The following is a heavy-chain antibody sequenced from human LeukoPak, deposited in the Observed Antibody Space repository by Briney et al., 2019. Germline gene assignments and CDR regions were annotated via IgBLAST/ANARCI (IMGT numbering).Heavy chain of an antibody. CDR2: IIPIFGIA. Sequence: SVKVSCKASGGIFSKYAFSWVRQAPGQGREGVGSIIPIFGIANYAQKFQGRVTITADKSTSTAYMELSSLRSEDTAVYYCARGKSRDGYYSRYYYGMDVWGQETTVTVSS. V-gene: IGHV1-69*04. J-gene: IGHJ6*02. D-gene: IGHD5-24*01. CDR3: ARGKSRDGYYSRYYYGMDV. CDR1: GGIFSKYA.